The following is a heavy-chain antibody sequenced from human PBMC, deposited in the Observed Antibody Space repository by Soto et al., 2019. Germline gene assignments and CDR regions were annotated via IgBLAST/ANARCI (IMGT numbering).Heavy chain of an antibody. CDR1: GDSISISSHY. J-gene: IGHJ6*03. V-gene: IGHV4-39*01. Sequence: QVQLQESGPGLVKPSETLSLTCTVSGDSISISSHYWAWIRKPPGKGLEWIANIYYSGSTYYNPSLKSRLTISPDTSKNQFSLSLSSVTAAETAVYYCARITILGVLTYYMDVWGKGTTVTVSS. CDR2: IYYSGST. CDR3: ARITILGVLTYYMDV. D-gene: IGHD3-3*01.